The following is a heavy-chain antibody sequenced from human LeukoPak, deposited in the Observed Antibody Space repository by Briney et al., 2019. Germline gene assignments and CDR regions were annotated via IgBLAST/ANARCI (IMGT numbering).Heavy chain of an antibody. CDR3: ARVRSELRFLEWLSYYFDY. D-gene: IGHD3-3*01. V-gene: IGHV1-46*01. J-gene: IGHJ4*02. CDR2: INPSGGST. Sequence: ASVKVSCKASGYTFTSYYIHWVRQAPGQGLEWMGLINPSGGSTNYAQKFQGRVTMTRDTSTSTVYMELSSLRSEDTAVYYCARVRSELRFLEWLSYYFDYWGQGTLVTVSS. CDR1: GYTFTSYY.